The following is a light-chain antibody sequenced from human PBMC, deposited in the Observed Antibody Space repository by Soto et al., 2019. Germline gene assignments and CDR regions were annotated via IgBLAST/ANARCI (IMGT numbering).Light chain of an antibody. V-gene: IGLV2-8*01. CDR2: EVA. Sequence: QSVLTQPPSASGSPGQSVTISCAGTSSDVGAYNFVSWFQQHPGKAPKLIIYEVAKLPSGVPDRFSGSKSGNTAALTDAGLQAEDEAASYGSSYAGTTHLRVFGGGTNLTVL. J-gene: IGLJ2*01. CDR3: SSYAGTTHLRV. CDR1: SSDVGAYNF.